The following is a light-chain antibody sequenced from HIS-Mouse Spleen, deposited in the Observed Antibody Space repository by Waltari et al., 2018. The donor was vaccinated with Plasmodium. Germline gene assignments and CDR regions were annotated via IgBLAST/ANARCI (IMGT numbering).Light chain of an antibody. Sequence: SYELTQPPSVSVSPGQTARITCSGDALPKKYAYWYQPKSGQAPVLVIYEESKRPSGIPARFSGSSSGTMATLTISGAQVEDEADYYCYATDSSGNHRVFGGGTKLTVL. CDR1: ALPKKY. V-gene: IGLV3-10*01. J-gene: IGLJ3*02. CDR3: YATDSSGNHRV. CDR2: EES.